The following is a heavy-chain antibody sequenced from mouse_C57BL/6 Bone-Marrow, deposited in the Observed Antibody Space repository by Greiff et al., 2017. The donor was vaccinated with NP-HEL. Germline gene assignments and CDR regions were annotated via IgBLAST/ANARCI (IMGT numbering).Heavy chain of an antibody. J-gene: IGHJ3*01. CDR1: GFTFSNYW. D-gene: IGHD2-2*01. V-gene: IGHV6-3*01. CDR2: IRLKSDNYAT. CDR3: TARTMVTRGSAWFAY. Sequence: EVKLVESGGGLVQPGGSMKLSCVASGFTFSNYWMNWVRQSPEKGLEWVAQIRLKSDNYATHYAESVKGRFTISRDDSKSSVYLQMNNLRAEDTGIYYCTARTMVTRGSAWFAYWGQGTLVTVSA.